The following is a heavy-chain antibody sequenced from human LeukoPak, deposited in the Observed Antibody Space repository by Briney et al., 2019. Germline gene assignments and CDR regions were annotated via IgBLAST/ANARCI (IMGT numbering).Heavy chain of an antibody. J-gene: IGHJ4*02. D-gene: IGHD5-18*01. CDR3: ASTVDTAMVNPYCFDY. Sequence: SETLSLTCTVSGGSISSGGYYWSWIRQHPGKGLEWIGYIYYSGSTYYNPSLKSRVTISVDTSKNQFSLKLSSVTAADTAVYYYASTVDTAMVNPYCFDYWGQGTLVTVSS. CDR2: IYYSGST. CDR1: GGSISSGGYY. V-gene: IGHV4-31*03.